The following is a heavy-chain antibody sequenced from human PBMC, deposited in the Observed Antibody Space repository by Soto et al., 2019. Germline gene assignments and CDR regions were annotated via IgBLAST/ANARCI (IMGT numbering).Heavy chain of an antibody. CDR3: AKGRSYYYYYGVDV. V-gene: IGHV3-9*01. CDR1: GFRFEDYA. J-gene: IGHJ6*02. Sequence: PGGSLRLSCAASGFRFEDYAMHWVRQAPGKGLEWVSGIAWNSDIIGYADSVKGRFTISRDNGKNSLYLQMNSLRPEDTALYYCAKGRSYYYYYGVDVWGQGTTVTVSS. CDR2: IAWNSDII.